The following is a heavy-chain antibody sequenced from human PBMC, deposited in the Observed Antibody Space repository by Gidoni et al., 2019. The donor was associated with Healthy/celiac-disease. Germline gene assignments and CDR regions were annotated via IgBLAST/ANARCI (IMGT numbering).Heavy chain of an antibody. CDR2: INPNSGGT. V-gene: IGHV1-2*02. J-gene: IGHJ4*02. CDR3: ARDRFGELLYAPYRLYDY. Sequence: QVQLVQSGAEVKKPGASVKVSCKASGYTFTGYYMHWVRQAPGQGLEWMRWINPNSGGTNYAQKFQGRVTMTRDTSISTAYMELSRLRSDDTAVYYCARDRFGELLYAPYRLYDYWGQGTLVTVSS. D-gene: IGHD3-10*01. CDR1: GYTFTGYY.